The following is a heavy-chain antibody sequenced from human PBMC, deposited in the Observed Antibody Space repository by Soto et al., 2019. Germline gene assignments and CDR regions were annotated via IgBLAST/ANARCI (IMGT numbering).Heavy chain of an antibody. CDR1: GFTFSSYA. CDR3: ARAPITGTTSGMDV. J-gene: IGHJ6*02. Sequence: GGSLRLSCAASGFTFSSYAMHWVRQAPGKGLEWVAVISYDGSNKYYADSVKGRFTISRDNSKNTLYLQMNSLRAEDTAVYYCARAPITGTTSGMDVWGQGTTVTVSS. V-gene: IGHV3-30-3*01. D-gene: IGHD1-20*01. CDR2: ISYDGSNK.